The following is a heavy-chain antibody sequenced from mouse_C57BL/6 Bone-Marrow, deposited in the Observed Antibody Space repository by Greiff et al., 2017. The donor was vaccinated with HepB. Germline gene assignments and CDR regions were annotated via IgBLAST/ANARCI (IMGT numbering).Heavy chain of an antibody. CDR3: ARDYYGHWYFDV. V-gene: IGHV5-15*04. J-gene: IGHJ1*03. D-gene: IGHD1-1*01. CDR1: GFTFSDYG. Sequence: EVKLVESGGGLVQPGGSLKLSCAASGFTFSDYGMAWVRQAPRKGPEWVAFISNLAYSIYYADTVTGRFTISRENAKNTLYLEMSSLRSEDTAMYYCARDYYGHWYFDVWGTGTTVTVSS. CDR2: ISNLAYSI.